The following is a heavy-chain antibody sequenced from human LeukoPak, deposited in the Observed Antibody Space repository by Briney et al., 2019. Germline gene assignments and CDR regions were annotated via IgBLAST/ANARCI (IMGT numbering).Heavy chain of an antibody. CDR1: GLSFSTYA. D-gene: IGHD4/OR15-4a*01. V-gene: IGHV3-64*03. CDR2: ISGNGDST. CDR3: VKSPHHNDYVFDH. Sequence: GGSLRLSCTASGLSFSTYAMHWVRQAPGKGLECVSAISGNGDSTYYADSVRGRFTISRDNSKNSVYLQMSSLRVEDTALYYCVKSPHHNDYVFDHWGQGTLVTVSS. J-gene: IGHJ4*02.